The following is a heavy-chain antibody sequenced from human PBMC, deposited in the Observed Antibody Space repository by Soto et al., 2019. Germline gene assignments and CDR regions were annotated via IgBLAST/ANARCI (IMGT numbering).Heavy chain of an antibody. J-gene: IGHJ3*02. CDR3: AGATGDYAQFLVAFDI. Sequence: QVQLQESGPGLVKPSETLSLTCTVSGGSISSYYWSWIRQPPGKGLEWIGYIYYGGSTNYNPSLKSRVTISVDTSRNQFSLKLSSVTAADTAVYYCAGATGDYAQFLVAFDIWGQGTMVTVSS. V-gene: IGHV4-59*01. D-gene: IGHD4-17*01. CDR1: GGSISSYY. CDR2: IYYGGST.